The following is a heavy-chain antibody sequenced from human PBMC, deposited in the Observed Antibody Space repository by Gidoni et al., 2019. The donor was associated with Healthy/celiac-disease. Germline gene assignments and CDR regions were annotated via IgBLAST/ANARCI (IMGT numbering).Heavy chain of an antibody. J-gene: IGHJ4*02. CDR3: ARAIPGVPNYDFWSGLLDY. CDR1: GGSFSGYY. CDR2: INHSGST. D-gene: IGHD3-3*01. V-gene: IGHV4-34*01. Sequence: QVQLQQWGAGLLKPSETLSLTCAVYGGSFSGYYWGWLRQPPGKGLEWIGEINHSGSTNYNPSLKSRVTISVDTSKNQFSLKLSSVTAADTAVYYCARAIPGVPNYDFWSGLLDYWGQGTLVTVSS.